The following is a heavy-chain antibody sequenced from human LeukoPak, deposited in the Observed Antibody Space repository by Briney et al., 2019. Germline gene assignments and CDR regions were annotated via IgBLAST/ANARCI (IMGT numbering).Heavy chain of an antibody. CDR1: GGSISSSSYY. CDR2: IYYSGST. CDR3: ARHVVVPAATY. V-gene: IGHV4-39*01. D-gene: IGHD2-2*01. Sequence: SETLSLTCTVSGGSISSSSYYWGWIRQPPGKGLEWIGSIYYSGSTYYNPSLKSRVTISVDTSKNQFSLKLSSVTAADTAVYYCARHVVVPAATYWGQGTLVTVSS. J-gene: IGHJ4*02.